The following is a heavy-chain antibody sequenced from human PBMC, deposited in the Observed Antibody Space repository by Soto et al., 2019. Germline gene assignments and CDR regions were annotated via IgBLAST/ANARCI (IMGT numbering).Heavy chain of an antibody. V-gene: IGHV4-30-4*01. D-gene: IGHD2-2*01. CDR2: IYYSGST. CDR1: GGSISSGDYY. J-gene: IGHJ4*02. CDR3: ARVGPAADFDY. Sequence: TLSLTCTVSGGSISSGDYYCSWIRQPPGKGLEWIGYIYYSGSTYYNPSLKSRVTISVDTSKNQFSLKLSSVTAADTAVYYCARVGPAADFDYWGQGTLVTVSS.